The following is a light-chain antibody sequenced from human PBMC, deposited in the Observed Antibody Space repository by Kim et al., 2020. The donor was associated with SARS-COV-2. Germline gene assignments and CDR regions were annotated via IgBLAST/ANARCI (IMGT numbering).Light chain of an antibody. V-gene: IGKV1-17*03. CDR3: LLHKTFPYT. Sequence: DIQMTQSPSAMSASVGDRVTITCRASQDISYFLAWIQQKPGKAPKRLIYGASTLQSGVPSRFSGSGSGTEFTLTISSLQPEDFATYFCLLHKTFPYTFGQGTKLEI. J-gene: IGKJ2*01. CDR2: GAS. CDR1: QDISYF.